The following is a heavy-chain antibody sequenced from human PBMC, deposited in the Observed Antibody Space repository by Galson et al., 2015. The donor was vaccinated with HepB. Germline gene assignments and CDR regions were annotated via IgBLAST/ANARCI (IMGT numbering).Heavy chain of an antibody. CDR1: GGSFSDYY. CDR3: ARAIAAAGNDY. Sequence: LSLTCAVYGGSFSDYYWSWIRQPPGKGLEWIGEINHSGSTNDNPSLKSRITISVDTSKNQFSLKMTSVTAADAAVYYCARAIAAAGNDYWGQGTLVTVSS. V-gene: IGHV4-34*01. J-gene: IGHJ4*02. CDR2: INHSGST. D-gene: IGHD6-13*01.